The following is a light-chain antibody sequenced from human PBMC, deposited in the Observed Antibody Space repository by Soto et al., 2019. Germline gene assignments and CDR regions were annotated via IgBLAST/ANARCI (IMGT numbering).Light chain of an antibody. CDR2: DAS. CDR3: QQYDKFPTLA. V-gene: IGKV1-33*01. CDR1: QDISNY. J-gene: IGKJ4*01. Sequence: DIQMTQSPSSLSASVGDRVTITCQASQDISNYLNWYQQKPGKAPKLQIYDASNLETGVPSRFSGSGSGTNFTFTNSSLQAEDIATYYCQQYDKFPTLAFGGGTNKEIK.